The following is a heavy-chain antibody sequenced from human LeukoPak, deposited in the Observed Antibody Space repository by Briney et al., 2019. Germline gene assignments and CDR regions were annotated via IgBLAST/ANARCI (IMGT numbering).Heavy chain of an antibody. V-gene: IGHV4-59*08. CDR1: GGSISSYY. CDR3: ARQFDY. CDR2: IYFSGTT. Sequence: SETLSLTCTVSGGSISSYYWSWIRQPAGKGLEWIGRIYFSGTTNYNPSLKSRVTISLDTSKNQFSLKLTSVSAADTAVYYCARQFDYWGQGTLVTVSS. J-gene: IGHJ4*02.